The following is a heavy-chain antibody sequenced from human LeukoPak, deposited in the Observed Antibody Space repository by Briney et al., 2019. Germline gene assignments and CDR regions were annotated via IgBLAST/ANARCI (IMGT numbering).Heavy chain of an antibody. CDR3: ARTKPPCTSCLLLDY. CDR1: GYTFTGYY. CDR2: INPNSGGT. Sequence: ASVKVSCKASGYTFTGYYMHWVRQAPGQGLEWMGRINPNSGGTNYAQKFQGLVTMSRDTSVTTAYMELNRLISDDTAVYYCARTKPPCTSCLLLDYWGQGTLVTVSS. J-gene: IGHJ4*02. D-gene: IGHD2-2*01. V-gene: IGHV1-2*06.